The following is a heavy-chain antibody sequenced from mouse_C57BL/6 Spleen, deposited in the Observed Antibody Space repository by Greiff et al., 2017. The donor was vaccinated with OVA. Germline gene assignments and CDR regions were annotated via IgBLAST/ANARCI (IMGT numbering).Heavy chain of an antibody. D-gene: IGHD2-3*01. CDR3: ARNLIYDGHLLDY. CDR2: IYPRSGNT. CDR1: GYTFTSYG. J-gene: IGHJ2*01. Sequence: VKLQQSGAELARPGASVKLSCKASGYTFTSYGISWVKQRTGQGLEWIGEIYPRSGNTYYNEKFKGKATLTADKSSSTAYMELRSLTSEDSAVYFCARNLIYDGHLLDYWGQGTTLTVSS. V-gene: IGHV1-81*01.